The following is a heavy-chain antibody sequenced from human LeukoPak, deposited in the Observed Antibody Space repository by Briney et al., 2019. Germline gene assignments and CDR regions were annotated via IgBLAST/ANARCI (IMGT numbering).Heavy chain of an antibody. D-gene: IGHD6-13*01. Sequence: GGSLRLSCAASGFTFSSYSMNWVRQAPGKGLEWVSSISSSSSYIYYADSVKGRFTISRDDAKNSLYLQMNSLRAEDTAVYYCARDLVSSNWYSRNNWFDPWGQGTLVTVSS. CDR3: ARDLVSSNWYSRNNWFDP. J-gene: IGHJ5*02. V-gene: IGHV3-21*01. CDR2: ISSSSSYI. CDR1: GFTFSSYS.